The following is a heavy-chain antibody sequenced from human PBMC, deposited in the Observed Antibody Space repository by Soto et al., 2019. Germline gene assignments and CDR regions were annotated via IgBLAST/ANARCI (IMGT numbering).Heavy chain of an antibody. V-gene: IGHV1-69*13. CDR3: ARYSPSGYPPTNWFDP. CDR1: GGTFSSYA. D-gene: IGHD3-22*01. Sequence: ASVKVSCKASGGTFSSYAISWVRQAPGQGLEWMGGIIPIFGTANYAQKFQGGVTITADESTSTAYMELSSLRSEDTAVYYCARYSPSGYPPTNWFDPWGQGTLVTVSS. CDR2: IIPIFGTA. J-gene: IGHJ5*02.